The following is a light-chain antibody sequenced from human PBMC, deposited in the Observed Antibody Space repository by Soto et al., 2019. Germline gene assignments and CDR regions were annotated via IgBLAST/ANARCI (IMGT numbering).Light chain of an antibody. CDR3: CSYGGSNNMI. CDR1: SSDIGGYNY. Sequence: QSALTQPPSASGSPGQSVSISCTGTSSDIGGYNYVSWYHQHPGQAPKLLIYEANKRPSGVPDRVSGSKSGNTASLTVSGLQAEDEADYYCCSYGGSNNMIFGGGTKLTVL. J-gene: IGLJ2*01. V-gene: IGLV2-8*01. CDR2: EAN.